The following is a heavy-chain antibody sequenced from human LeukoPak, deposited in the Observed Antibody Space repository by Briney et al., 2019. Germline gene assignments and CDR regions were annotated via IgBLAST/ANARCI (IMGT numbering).Heavy chain of an antibody. CDR2: IYHSGIT. J-gene: IGHJ4*02. V-gene: IGHV4-38-2*01. CDR1: GFSMSRGYD. D-gene: IGHD3-16*01. Sequence: SETLSLTCAVSGFSMSRGYDWGWTRHPPGKGLEWIGTIYHSGITYYNSSLKSRLTISLDTTKNQFSLKLPTVTAADTAVYYCARVGVMCGRSYFDNWGQGTLVTVSS. CDR3: ARVGVMCGRSYFDN.